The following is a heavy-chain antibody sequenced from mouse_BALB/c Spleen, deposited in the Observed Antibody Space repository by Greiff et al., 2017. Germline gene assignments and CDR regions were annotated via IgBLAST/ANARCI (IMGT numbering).Heavy chain of an antibody. CDR3: ARDLLGEGYAMDY. J-gene: IGHJ4*01. CDR2: ISDGGSYT. Sequence: EVKLVESGGGLVKPGGSLKLSCAASGFTFSDYYMYWVRQTPEKRLEWVATISDGGSYTYYPDSVKGRFTISRDNAKNNLYLQMSSLKSEDTAMYYCARDLLGEGYAMDYWGQGTSVTGSS. V-gene: IGHV5-4*02. CDR1: GFTFSDYY. D-gene: IGHD2-1*01.